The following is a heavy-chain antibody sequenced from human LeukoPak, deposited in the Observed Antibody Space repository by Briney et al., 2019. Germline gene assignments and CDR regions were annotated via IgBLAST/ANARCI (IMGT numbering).Heavy chain of an antibody. CDR3: ARGGLDELWFGENPNAFDI. J-gene: IGHJ3*02. Sequence: ASVKVSCKASGYTFTGYYMHWVRQAPGQGLEWMGWINPNSGGTNYAQKFQGWVTMTRDTSISTAYMELSRLRSDDTAVYYCARGGLDELWFGENPNAFDIWGQGTMVTVSS. CDR2: INPNSGGT. CDR1: GYTFTGYY. D-gene: IGHD3-10*01. V-gene: IGHV1-2*04.